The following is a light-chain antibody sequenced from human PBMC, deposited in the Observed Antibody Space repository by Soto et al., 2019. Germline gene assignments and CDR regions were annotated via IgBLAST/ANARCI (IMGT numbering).Light chain of an antibody. Sequence: QSVVTQPPSASGTPGQRVTISCSGSSSNVGSNTVDWYQLLPGTAPKLLIYHNNQRPSGVPARRSGSTSGTSAALAISGLQSEDEADYYCAVWDDTLNAVVFGGGTKLTVL. CDR2: HNN. J-gene: IGLJ3*02. V-gene: IGLV1-44*01. CDR1: SSNVGSNT. CDR3: AVWDDTLNAVV.